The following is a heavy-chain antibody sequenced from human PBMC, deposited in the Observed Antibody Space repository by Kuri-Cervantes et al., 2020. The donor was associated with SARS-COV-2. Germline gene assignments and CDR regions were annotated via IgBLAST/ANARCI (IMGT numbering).Heavy chain of an antibody. CDR2: IYHSGST. D-gene: IGHD2-2*01. J-gene: IGHJ5*02. CDR1: GYSISSGYY. CDR3: ARANVVVPAAMGFDP. Sequence: ESLKISCAVSGYSISSGYYWGWIRQPPGKGLEWIGSIYHSGSTYYNPSLKSRVTISVDTSKNQFSLKLSSVTAADTAVYYCARANVVVPAAMGFDPWGQGTLVTVSS. V-gene: IGHV4-38-2*01.